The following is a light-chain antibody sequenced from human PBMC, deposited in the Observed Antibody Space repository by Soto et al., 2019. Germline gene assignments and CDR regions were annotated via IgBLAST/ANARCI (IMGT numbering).Light chain of an antibody. CDR2: GAS. V-gene: IGKV3-20*01. Sequence: EIVLTQSPGTLSLSPGERATLSCRASQRVSSGYLGWYQQRPGQAPRLLPYGASNRAAGIPDRFSGRGSETDFTLTISRLEPEDFAVYYCPQYASSPPWTFGQGTKVDI. CDR1: QRVSSGY. J-gene: IGKJ1*01. CDR3: PQYASSPPWT.